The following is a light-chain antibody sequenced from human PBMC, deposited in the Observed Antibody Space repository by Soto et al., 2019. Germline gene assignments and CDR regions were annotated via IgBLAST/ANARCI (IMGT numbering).Light chain of an antibody. CDR2: NNN. CDR3: AAWDDSLRVV. Sequence: QSVLTQPPSASGTPGQRVTISCSGSSSNIGSNTVNWYQQLPGTAPKLLIYNNNQRPSGVPDRFSGSKSGTSASLAISGLHSEDEADYYCAAWDDSLRVVFGGGTKLTVL. CDR1: SSNIGSNT. V-gene: IGLV1-44*01. J-gene: IGLJ2*01.